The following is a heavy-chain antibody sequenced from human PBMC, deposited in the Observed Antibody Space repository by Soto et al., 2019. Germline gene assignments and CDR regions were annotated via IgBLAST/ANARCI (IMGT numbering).Heavy chain of an antibody. CDR1: GYTFTGYY. CDR2: INPNSGGT. J-gene: IGHJ5*02. D-gene: IGHD3-22*01. Sequence: ASVKVSCKASGYTFTGYYMHWVRQAPGQGLEWMGRINPNSGGTNYAQKFQGWVTMTRDTSISAAYMELSRLRSDDTAVYYCATLPNDSSGSWGQGTLVTVSS. CDR3: ATLPNDSSGS. V-gene: IGHV1-2*04.